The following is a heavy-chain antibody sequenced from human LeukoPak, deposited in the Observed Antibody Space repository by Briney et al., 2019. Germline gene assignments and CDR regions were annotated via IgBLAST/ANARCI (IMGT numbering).Heavy chain of an antibody. CDR2: FDPEDGET. CDR1: GYTLTEFS. D-gene: IGHD3-10*01. V-gene: IGHV1-24*01. Sequence: ASVKVSCKVSGYTLTEFSMLWVRQAPGKGLEWMGGFDPEDGETIYAQKFQGRITMTEDTSTDTAYMELSSLRSEDTAVYYCATMDLWFGSLSYWGQGTLVTVSS. CDR3: ATMDLWFGSLSY. J-gene: IGHJ1*01.